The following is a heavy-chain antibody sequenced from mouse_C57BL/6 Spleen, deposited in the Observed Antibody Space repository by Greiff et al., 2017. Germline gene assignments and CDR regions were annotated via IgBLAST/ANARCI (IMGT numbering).Heavy chain of an antibody. Sequence: VQLQQSGAELMKPGASVKLSCKATGYTFTGYWIEWVKQRPGHGLEWIGEILPGSGSTNYNEKFKGKATFTADTSSNTAYMQLSSLTTEDSAIYYCARRGDYDYDGGAWFAYWGQGTLVTVSA. V-gene: IGHV1-9*01. CDR2: ILPGSGST. J-gene: IGHJ3*01. CDR1: GYTFTGYW. D-gene: IGHD2-4*01. CDR3: ARRGDYDYDGGAWFAY.